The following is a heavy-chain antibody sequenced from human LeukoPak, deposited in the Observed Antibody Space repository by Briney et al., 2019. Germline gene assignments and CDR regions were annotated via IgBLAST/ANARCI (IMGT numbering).Heavy chain of an antibody. D-gene: IGHD3-16*01. J-gene: IGHJ4*02. Sequence: GGSVRLSCAASGFTFSSYSMNWVREAPGKGLEWVSYISSSSSTIYYADSVKGRFTISRDNAKNSLYLQMNSLRAEDTAVYYCARVSYLDYWGQGTLVTVSS. V-gene: IGHV3-48*04. CDR2: ISSSSSTI. CDR1: GFTFSSYS. CDR3: ARVSYLDY.